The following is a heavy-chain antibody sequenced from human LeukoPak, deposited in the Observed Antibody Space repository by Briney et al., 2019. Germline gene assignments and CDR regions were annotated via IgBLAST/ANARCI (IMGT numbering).Heavy chain of an antibody. V-gene: IGHV1-3*03. CDR1: GYTFTSYA. J-gene: IGHJ5*02. D-gene: IGHD3-22*01. CDR2: INAGNGNT. Sequence: ASVTVSCKASGYTFTSYAMHWVRQAPGQRLEWMGWINAGNGNTKYSQEFQGRVTITRDTSASTAYMELSSLRSEDTAVYYCARESLQYYYDSSGYHTPLTTWGQGTLVTVSS. CDR3: ARESLQYYYDSSGYHTPLTT.